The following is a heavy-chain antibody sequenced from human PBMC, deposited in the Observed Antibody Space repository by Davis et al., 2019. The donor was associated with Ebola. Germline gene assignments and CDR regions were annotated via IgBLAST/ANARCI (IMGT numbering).Heavy chain of an antibody. CDR3: AREDSSSIYYYYGMDV. D-gene: IGHD6-6*01. Sequence: GGSLRLSCAASGFTFSSYAMSWVRPAPGKGLEWVSAISGSGGSTSYADSVKGRFTISRDNSKNTLYLQMNSLRAEDTAVYYCAREDSSSIYYYYGMDVWGQGTTVTVSS. CDR1: GFTFSSYA. J-gene: IGHJ6*02. CDR2: ISGSGGST. V-gene: IGHV3-23*01.